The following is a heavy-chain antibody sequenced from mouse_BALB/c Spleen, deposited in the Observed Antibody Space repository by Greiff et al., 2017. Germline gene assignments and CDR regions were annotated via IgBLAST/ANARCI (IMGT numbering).Heavy chain of an antibody. J-gene: IGHJ1*01. CDR1: GDSITSGY. D-gene: IGHD1-1*01. CDR2: ISYSGST. CDR3: ARYDYGSSYGYFDV. Sequence: DVQLQESGPSLVKPSQTLSLTCSVTGDSITSGYWNWIRKFPGNKLEYMGYISYSGSTYYNPSLKSRISITRDTSKNQYYLQLNSVTTEDTATYYCARYDYGSSYGYFDVWGAGTTVTVSS. V-gene: IGHV3-8*02.